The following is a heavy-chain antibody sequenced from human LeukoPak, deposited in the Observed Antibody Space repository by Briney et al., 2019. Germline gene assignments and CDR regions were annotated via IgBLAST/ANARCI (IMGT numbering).Heavy chain of an antibody. CDR3: ARGQMITFGGVINYYYGMDV. D-gene: IGHD3-16*02. CDR2: IYYSGST. J-gene: IGHJ6*02. CDR1: GGSISSYY. Sequence: PSETLSLTCTVSGGSISSYYWSWIRQPPGKGLEWIGYIYYSGSTNYNPSLKSRVTISVDTSKNQFSLKLSSVTAADTAVYYCARGQMITFGGVINYYYGMDVWGQGTTVTVSS. V-gene: IGHV4-59*12.